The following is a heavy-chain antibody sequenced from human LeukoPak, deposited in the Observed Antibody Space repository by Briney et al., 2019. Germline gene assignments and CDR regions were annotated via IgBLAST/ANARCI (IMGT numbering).Heavy chain of an antibody. CDR1: GFTFSSYG. CDR3: ARVGYYDSSGYLLGAFDI. CDR2: ISYDGSNK. Sequence: GKSLRLSCAASGFTFSSYGMHWVRQAPGKGLEWVAVISYDGSNKYYADSVKGRFTISRDNSKNTLYLQMNSLRAEDTAVYYCARVGYYDSSGYLLGAFDIWGQGTMVTVSS. D-gene: IGHD3-22*01. V-gene: IGHV3-30*03. J-gene: IGHJ3*02.